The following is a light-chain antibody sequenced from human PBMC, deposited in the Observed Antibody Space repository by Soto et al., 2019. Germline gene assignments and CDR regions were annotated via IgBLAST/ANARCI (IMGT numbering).Light chain of an antibody. J-gene: IGLJ3*02. V-gene: IGLV2-14*03. CDR1: SSDVGGYNY. CDR3: SSYTTSNTVV. Sequence: QSVLTQPASVSGSPGQSIAISCTGTSSDVGGYNYVSWYQRHPGKTPKLIIYDVSNRPSGVSDRFSGSRSGNTASLTISGLQAEDEGDYYCSSYTTSNTVVFGGGTKLTVL. CDR2: DVS.